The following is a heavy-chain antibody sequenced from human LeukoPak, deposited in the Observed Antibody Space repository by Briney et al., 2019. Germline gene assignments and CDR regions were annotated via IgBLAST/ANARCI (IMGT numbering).Heavy chain of an antibody. CDR2: INHSGTT. Sequence: SETLSLTCAVYGGSFSGYYWSWIRQPPGKGLEWIGEINHSGTTNYNPSLKSRVTMSVDKSTNHFSLRLTSVTAADTAVYYCARDSGDAYMDVWGKGTTVTVSS. CDR3: ARDSGDAYMDV. D-gene: IGHD6-25*01. V-gene: IGHV4-34*01. J-gene: IGHJ6*03. CDR1: GGSFSGYY.